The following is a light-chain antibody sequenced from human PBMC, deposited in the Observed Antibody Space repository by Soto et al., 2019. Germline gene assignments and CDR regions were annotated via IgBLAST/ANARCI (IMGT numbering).Light chain of an antibody. CDR1: QSVSSSY. V-gene: IGKV3-20*01. Sequence: DIVLTQSPGTLSLSPGERATLSCRASQSVSSSYLAWYQQKPGQAPRLLIYGASSTATGTPDWFSGSGSGRDFTLTISRLEPEDFAAYYCQQYGSSSLTFGGGTKVEIK. CDR3: QQYGSSSLT. CDR2: GAS. J-gene: IGKJ4*01.